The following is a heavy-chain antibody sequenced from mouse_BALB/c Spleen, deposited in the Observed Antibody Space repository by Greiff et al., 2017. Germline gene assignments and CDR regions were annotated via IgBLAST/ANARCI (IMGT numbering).Heavy chain of an antibody. J-gene: IGHJ2*01. CDR2: IDPSDSYT. V-gene: IGHV1S127*01. CDR3: TRGDY. Sequence: VQLQESGAELVKPGASVKMSCKASGYTFTSYWMHWVKQRPGQGLEWIGVIDPSDSYTSYNQKFKGKATLTVDTSSSTAYMQLSSLTSEDSAVYYCTRGDYWGQGTTLTVSS. CDR1: GYTFTSYW.